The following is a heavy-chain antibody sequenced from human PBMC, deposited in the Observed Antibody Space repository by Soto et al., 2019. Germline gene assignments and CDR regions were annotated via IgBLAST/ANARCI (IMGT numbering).Heavy chain of an antibody. CDR1: GFTFSSYA. D-gene: IGHD5-18*01. J-gene: IGHJ3*02. CDR3: SKDLWAPNTAMDTIDAFDI. V-gene: IGHV3-23*01. Sequence: PGGSLRLSCAASGFTFSSYAMSWVRQAPGKGLEWVSGISGSGGSTYSADSVKGRFTISRDNSKTTLYLQMNSLRAEDTAVYYCSKDLWAPNTAMDTIDAFDIWGQGTMVTVSS. CDR2: ISGSGGST.